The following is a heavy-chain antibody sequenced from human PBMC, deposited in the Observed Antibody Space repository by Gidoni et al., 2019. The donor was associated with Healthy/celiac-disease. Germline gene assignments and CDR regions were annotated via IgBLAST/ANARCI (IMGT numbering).Heavy chain of an antibody. V-gene: IGHV3-15*01. J-gene: IGHJ4*02. CDR1: GFTLSNAW. Sequence: EVQLVESGGGLVKPGGSLRLSCAASGFTLSNAWMSWVRQAPGKGLEWVGRIKSKTDGGTTDYAAPVKGRFTISRDDSKNTLYLQMNSLKTEDTAVYYCTTEWELLYYFDYWGQGTLVTVSS. CDR2: IKSKTDGGTT. D-gene: IGHD1-26*01. CDR3: TTEWELLYYFDY.